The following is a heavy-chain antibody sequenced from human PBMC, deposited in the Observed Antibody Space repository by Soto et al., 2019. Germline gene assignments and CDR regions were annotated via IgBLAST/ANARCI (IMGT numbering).Heavy chain of an antibody. V-gene: IGHV5-51*01. J-gene: IGHJ6*02. CDR2: IYPGDSDT. D-gene: IGHD1-7*01. Sequence: GESLKISCQASGYSFTSYWIGWVRQMPGKGLEWMGIIYPGDSDTRYSPSFQGQVTISADKSISTAYLQWSSLKASDTAMYYCARHLTELYYYYGMDVWGQGTTVTVSS. CDR3: ARHLTELYYYYGMDV. CDR1: GYSFTSYW.